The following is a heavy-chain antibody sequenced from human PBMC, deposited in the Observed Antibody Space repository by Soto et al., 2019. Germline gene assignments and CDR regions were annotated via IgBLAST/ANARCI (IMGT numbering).Heavy chain of an antibody. D-gene: IGHD3-16*01. CDR3: ARAWAFGNTGRDLDY. CDR2: TYYRSKWSN. Sequence: QVQLQQSGPGLVKPSQTLSVTCAISGDSVSNNSAAWNWIRQSPSRGLEWLGRTYYRSKWSNDYAVSVKSRITINADTSKNQCSLHLNSVTPEDTAVYYCARAWAFGNTGRDLDYWGQGTLVTVAS. J-gene: IGHJ4*02. V-gene: IGHV6-1*01. CDR1: GDSVSNNSAA.